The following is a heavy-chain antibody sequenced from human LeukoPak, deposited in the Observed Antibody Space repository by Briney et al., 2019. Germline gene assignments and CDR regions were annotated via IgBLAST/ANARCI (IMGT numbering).Heavy chain of an antibody. CDR3: ATVGIVGATTEP. J-gene: IGHJ5*02. Sequence: ASVKVSCKVSGYTLTELSMHWVRQAPGKGLEWMGGFDPEDGETIYAQKFQGRVTMTEDTSTDTAYMELSSLRSEDTAVYYCATVGIVGATTEPWGQGTLVTVSS. CDR1: GYTLTELS. V-gene: IGHV1-24*01. CDR2: FDPEDGET. D-gene: IGHD1-26*01.